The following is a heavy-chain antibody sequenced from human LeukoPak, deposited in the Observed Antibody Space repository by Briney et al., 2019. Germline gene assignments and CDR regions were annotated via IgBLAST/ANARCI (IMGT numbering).Heavy chain of an antibody. V-gene: IGHV3-21*01. CDR1: GFTFSSYS. CDR2: ISSSSYI. J-gene: IGHJ6*02. Sequence: GSLRLSCAASGFTFSSYSMNWVRQAPGKGLEWVSSISSSSYIYYADSVKGRFTISRDNAKNSLYLQMNSLRAEDTAVYYCARGYGSGSYFGYYYGMDVWGQGTTVTVSS. D-gene: IGHD3-10*01. CDR3: ARGYGSGSYFGYYYGMDV.